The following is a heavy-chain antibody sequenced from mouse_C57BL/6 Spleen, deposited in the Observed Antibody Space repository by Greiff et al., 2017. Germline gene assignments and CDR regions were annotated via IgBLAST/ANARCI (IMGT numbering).Heavy chain of an antibody. Sequence: EVQLQQSGPELVKPGASVKISCKASGYTFTDYYMNWVKQSHGKSLEWIGDINPNNGGTSYNQKFKGKATLTVDKSSSTAYMELRSLTSEDSAVYYCARGGYGKDYWGQGTTLTVSS. D-gene: IGHD2-10*02. CDR1: GYTFTDYY. J-gene: IGHJ2*01. CDR2: INPNNGGT. V-gene: IGHV1-26*01. CDR3: ARGGYGKDY.